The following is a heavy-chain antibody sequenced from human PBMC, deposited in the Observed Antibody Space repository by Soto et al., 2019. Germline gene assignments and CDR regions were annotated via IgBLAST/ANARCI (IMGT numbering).Heavy chain of an antibody. J-gene: IGHJ3*02. CDR2: ISGSSDFL. D-gene: IGHD6-13*01. CDR1: GFTFSNSI. Sequence: EVQLVESGGGLVKPGGSLRLSCAASGFTFSNSIINWVRQAPGQGLEWVSSISGSSDFLYYADSVKGRFTISRDTATNSLYLQMNSLRAEDTAVYYCATSNWYAFDIWGQGTMVTVSS. CDR3: ATSNWYAFDI. V-gene: IGHV3-21*01.